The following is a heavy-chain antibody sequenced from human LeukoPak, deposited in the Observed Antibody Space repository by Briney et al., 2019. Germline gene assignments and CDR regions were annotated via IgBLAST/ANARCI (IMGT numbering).Heavy chain of an antibody. CDR1: GGSISSYY. V-gene: IGHV4-59*01. CDR2: ISYSGTT. J-gene: IGHJ4*02. D-gene: IGHD4-23*01. CDR3: ARGFELGKSLTPFDN. Sequence: PSETLSLTCTVFGGSISSYYWSWIRQPPGKGLEWIGYISYSGTTNYSPSLKSRVTISVDTSKNHFSLKLTSVTAADTAVYYCARGFELGKSLTPFDNWGQGTLLTVSS.